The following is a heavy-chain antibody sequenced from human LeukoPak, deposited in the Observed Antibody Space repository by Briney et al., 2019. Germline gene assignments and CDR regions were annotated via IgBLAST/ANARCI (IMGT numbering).Heavy chain of an antibody. Sequence: ASVKVSCKASGYTFTGYYMHWVRQAPGQGLEWMGWINPNSGGTNYAQKFQGRVTMTRDTSISTAYMELSRLRSDDTAVYYCARVLPYYDFWREGEKKDNWFDPWGQGTLVTVSS. CDR1: GYTFTGYY. D-gene: IGHD3-3*01. CDR2: INPNSGGT. CDR3: ARVLPYYDFWREGEKKDNWFDP. V-gene: IGHV1-2*02. J-gene: IGHJ5*02.